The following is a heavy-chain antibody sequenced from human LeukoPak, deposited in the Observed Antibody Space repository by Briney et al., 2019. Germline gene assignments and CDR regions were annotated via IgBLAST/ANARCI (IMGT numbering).Heavy chain of an antibody. V-gene: IGHV3-23*01. J-gene: IGHJ4*02. D-gene: IGHD3-10*02. CDR1: VFTFSSYG. CDR2: ISGSGGST. CDR3: ARGTMFPYYFDY. Sequence: GGSLRLSCAASVFTFSSYGMSWVRQAPGKGLEWVSAISGSGGSTYYADSVKGRFTISRDNARNSLYLQMNSLRAEDTAVYYCARGTMFPYYFDYWGQGTLVTVSS.